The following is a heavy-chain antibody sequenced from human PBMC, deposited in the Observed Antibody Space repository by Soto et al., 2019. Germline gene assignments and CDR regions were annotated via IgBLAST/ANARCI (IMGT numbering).Heavy chain of an antibody. J-gene: IGHJ5*02. CDR2: IYYSGST. V-gene: IGHV4-61*01. CDR3: ALGVPTAIRDNWFDP. D-gene: IGHD2-2*02. Sequence: SETLSLTCTVSGGSVSSGSYYWSWIRQPPGKGLEWIGYIYYSGSTNYNPSLKSRVTISVDTSKNQFSLKLSSVTAADTAVYYCALGVPTAIRDNWFDPWGQGTLVTVSS. CDR1: GGSVSSGSYY.